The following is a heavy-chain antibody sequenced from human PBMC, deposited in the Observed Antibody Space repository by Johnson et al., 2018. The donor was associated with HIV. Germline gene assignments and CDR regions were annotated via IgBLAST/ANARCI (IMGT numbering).Heavy chain of an antibody. CDR3: AKSLFSISWPYDAFDM. V-gene: IGHV3-7*01. CDR2: IKHDGSEK. J-gene: IGHJ3*02. D-gene: IGHD2/OR15-2a*01. Sequence: VQLVESGGGVVQPGKSLTLSCAASGFTFSSYWMSWVRQAPGKGLAWVANIKHDGSEKYYVDSVKGRFTISRDNSKNTLYLQMNSMRAEDTAVYYCAKSLFSISWPYDAFDMWGQGTMVNVS. CDR1: GFTFSSYW.